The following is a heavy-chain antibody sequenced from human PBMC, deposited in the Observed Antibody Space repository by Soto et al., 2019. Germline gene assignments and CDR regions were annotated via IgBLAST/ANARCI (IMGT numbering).Heavy chain of an antibody. CDR3: AKDLYCSSTSCYEDEGNWFDP. Sequence: PGGSLILSCAASGFTFSTYAMSWVRQAPGKGLEWVSGISGSGGRAYYADSVKGRFTISRDNSENTLYLQMNSLRAEDTAVYYCAKDLYCSSTSCYEDEGNWFDPWGQGTLVTVSS. D-gene: IGHD2-2*01. CDR1: GFTFSTYA. J-gene: IGHJ5*02. CDR2: ISGSGGRA. V-gene: IGHV3-23*01.